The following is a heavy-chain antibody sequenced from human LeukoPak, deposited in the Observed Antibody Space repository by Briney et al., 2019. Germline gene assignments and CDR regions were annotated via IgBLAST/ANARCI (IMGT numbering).Heavy chain of an antibody. J-gene: IGHJ4*02. CDR3: AKDARRSSGWYFFDH. D-gene: IGHD6-19*01. CDR2: TNDSGDRT. Sequence: GGSLRLSCAASGFAFSRQDMGWVRQAPGKGLEWVSATNDSGDRTYYVDSVKGRFTISRDNSKNTLYLQMNSLRADDTAVYYCAKDARRSSGWYFFDHWGQGILVTVSS. V-gene: IGHV3-23*01. CDR1: GFAFSRQD.